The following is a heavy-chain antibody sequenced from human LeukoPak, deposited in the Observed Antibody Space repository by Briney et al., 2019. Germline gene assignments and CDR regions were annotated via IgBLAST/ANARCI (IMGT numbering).Heavy chain of an antibody. V-gene: IGHV3-64D*09. D-gene: IGHD6-19*01. CDR3: SGHSSGWYAD. CDR2: ISSTGTYT. Sequence: PGGPLRLSCSASGLTFSSYAMHWVRQAPGKGLEYVSAISSTGTYTYYADSVRGRFTISRDNSKNTLYLQMSSLRADDTAVYYCSGHSSGWYADWGQGTLVPVSS. J-gene: IGHJ4*02. CDR1: GLTFSSYA.